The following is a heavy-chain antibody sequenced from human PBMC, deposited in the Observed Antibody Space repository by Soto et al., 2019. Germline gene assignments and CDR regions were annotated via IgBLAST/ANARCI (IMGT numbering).Heavy chain of an antibody. CDR2: INHSGVT. Sequence: PSETLSLTCTVSGGSISSNLYYWSWIRQTPGKGLEWVGEINHSGVTNYNPSLKSPVTISVDTSKNQFSLRLRSVTAADTAMYYCARGGAYYAMDVWGQGTTVTVSS. D-gene: IGHD3-10*01. CDR1: GGSISSNLYY. CDR3: ARGGAYYAMDV. J-gene: IGHJ6*02. V-gene: IGHV4-39*07.